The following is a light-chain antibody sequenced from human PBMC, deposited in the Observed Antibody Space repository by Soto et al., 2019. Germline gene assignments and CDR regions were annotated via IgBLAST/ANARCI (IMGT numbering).Light chain of an antibody. CDR2: GAS. V-gene: IGKV1-39*01. CDR1: QSISTY. J-gene: IGKJ1*01. Sequence: DIPMTQSPSSLSASVGDRVTITCRASQSISTYLNWYLQRPGKAPKVLIYGASRLQSGVPSRFSGSGSGTDFTLSISSLQPEDFATYFCQQSYSSPRTFGQGTRVEIK. CDR3: QQSYSSPRT.